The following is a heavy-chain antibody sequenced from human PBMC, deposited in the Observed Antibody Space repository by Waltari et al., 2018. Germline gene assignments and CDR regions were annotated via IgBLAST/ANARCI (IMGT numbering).Heavy chain of an antibody. CDR1: GGSFSGYY. J-gene: IGHJ4*02. Sequence: QVQLQQWGAGLLKPSETLSLTCAVYGGSFSGYYWSWIRQPPGKGLEWIGEINHSGSTNYNPSLKSRVTISVDTSKNQFSRKLSSVTAADTAVYYRARGAGGSGLDYWGQGTLVTVSS. CDR2: INHSGST. D-gene: IGHD3-10*01. V-gene: IGHV4-34*01. CDR3: ARGAGGSGLDY.